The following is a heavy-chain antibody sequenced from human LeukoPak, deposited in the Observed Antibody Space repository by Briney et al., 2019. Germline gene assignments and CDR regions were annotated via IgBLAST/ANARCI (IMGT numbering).Heavy chain of an antibody. Sequence: SETLSLTCTVSGGSFNSNSFYWGWIRQPPGKGLEWIGSIFYGGSTYYNPSLKSRVTISVETSKNQFSLKLSSVAAADTAVYYCARSSSLNSRFDYWGQGTLVTVSS. CDR2: IFYGGST. CDR3: ARSSSLNSRFDY. V-gene: IGHV4-39*01. D-gene: IGHD2-21*01. J-gene: IGHJ4*02. CDR1: GGSFNSNSFY.